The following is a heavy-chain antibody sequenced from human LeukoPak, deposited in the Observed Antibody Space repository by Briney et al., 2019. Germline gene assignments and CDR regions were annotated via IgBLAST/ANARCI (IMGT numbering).Heavy chain of an antibody. D-gene: IGHD1-14*01. CDR3: TRDRSRAEDD. Sequence: GGSLRLSCAASGFTFSGHWMSWVRQAPGKGLEWVANINQGGSDKYYVDSVKGRFTISRDNANNLLYLQMNSLRGGDMAVYYCTRDRSRAEDDWGQGTLVSVSS. J-gene: IGHJ4*02. V-gene: IGHV3-7*01. CDR2: INQGGSDK. CDR1: GFTFSGHW.